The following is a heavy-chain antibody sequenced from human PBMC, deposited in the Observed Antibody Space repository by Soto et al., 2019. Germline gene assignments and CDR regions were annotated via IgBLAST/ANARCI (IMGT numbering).Heavy chain of an antibody. V-gene: IGHV3-23*01. D-gene: IGHD6-6*01. CDR1: GFTFSSYA. CDR2: ISGSGGST. J-gene: IGHJ6*02. CDR3: AKEIFIAARLGGRYYYYGMDV. Sequence: GGSLRLSCAASGFTFSSYAMSWVRQAPGKGLEWVSAISGSGGSTYYADSVKGRFTISRDNTKNTLYLQMNSLRAEDTAVYYCAKEIFIAARLGGRYYYYGMDVWGQGTTVTVSS.